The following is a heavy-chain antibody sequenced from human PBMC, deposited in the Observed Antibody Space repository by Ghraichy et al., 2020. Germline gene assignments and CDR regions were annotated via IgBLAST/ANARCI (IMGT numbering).Heavy chain of an antibody. CDR2: IYSGGTT. CDR1: GFTVSSNY. CDR3: ARDTWLRYAFEI. D-gene: IGHD5-12*01. V-gene: IGHV3-53*05. Sequence: GGSLRLSCAASGFTVSSNYMSWVRQAPGKGLEWVSVIYSGGTTYYADSVKGRFTISRDNSKNTLYLQMNSLRAEDTAVYYCARDTWLRYAFEIWGQGTMVIVSS. J-gene: IGHJ3*02.